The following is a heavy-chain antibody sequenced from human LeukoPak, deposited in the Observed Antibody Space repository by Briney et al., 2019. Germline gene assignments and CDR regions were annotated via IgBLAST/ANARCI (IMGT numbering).Heavy chain of an antibody. D-gene: IGHD3-9*01. V-gene: IGHV4-38-2*02. CDR3: ASQYYDILTGYYFGAEYFQH. CDR2: IYHSGST. CDR1: GYSISSGYY. J-gene: IGHJ1*01. Sequence: PSETLSLTCTVSGYSISSGYYWGWIRQPPGKGLEWIGGIYHSGSTYYNPSLKSRVTISVDTSKNQFSLKLSSVTAADTAVYYCASQYYDILTGYYFGAEYFQHWGQGTLVTVSS.